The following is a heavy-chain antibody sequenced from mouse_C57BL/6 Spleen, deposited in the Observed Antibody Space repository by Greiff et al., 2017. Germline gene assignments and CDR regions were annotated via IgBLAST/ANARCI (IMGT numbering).Heavy chain of an antibody. CDR1: GFTFSDYG. V-gene: IGHV5-17*01. Sequence: EVMLVESGGGLVKPGGSLKLSCAASGFTFSDYGMHWVRQAPEQGLEWVAYISSGSSTIYYADTVKGRFTISRDNAKNTLFLQMTSLRSEDTAMYYGARPHYDYGYARDYWGQGTSVTVSS. CDR2: ISSGSSTI. D-gene: IGHD2-4*01. J-gene: IGHJ4*01. CDR3: ARPHYDYGYARDY.